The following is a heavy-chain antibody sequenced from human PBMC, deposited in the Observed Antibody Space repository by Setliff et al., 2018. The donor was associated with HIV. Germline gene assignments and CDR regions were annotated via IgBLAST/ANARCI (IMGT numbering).Heavy chain of an antibody. V-gene: IGHV4-39*01. Sequence: SETLSLTCTVSGGSISNSRYYWSWIRQPPGKGLEWIGNIYYSGSTYYNPSLKSRVTISVDTSKNQFSLKLSSVTAADAAVYYCARGVYYYDSTGYLWEKGFDTWGQGTMVTVSS. D-gene: IGHD3-22*01. CDR1: GGSISNSRYY. CDR3: ARGVYYYDSTGYLWEKGFDT. CDR2: IYYSGST. J-gene: IGHJ5*02.